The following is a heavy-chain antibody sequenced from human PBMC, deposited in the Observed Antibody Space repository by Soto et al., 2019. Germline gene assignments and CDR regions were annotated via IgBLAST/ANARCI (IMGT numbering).Heavy chain of an antibody. CDR2: IYYSGST. CDR1: GGSISSSSYY. J-gene: IGHJ6*02. D-gene: IGHD6-19*01. Sequence: SETLSLTCTVSGGSISSSSYYWGWIRQPPGKGLEWIGSIYYSGSTYYNPSLKSRVTISVDTSKNQFSLKLSSVTAADTAVYYCARHYIAVAGNYYYGMDVWGQGTTVTVSS. V-gene: IGHV4-39*01. CDR3: ARHYIAVAGNYYYGMDV.